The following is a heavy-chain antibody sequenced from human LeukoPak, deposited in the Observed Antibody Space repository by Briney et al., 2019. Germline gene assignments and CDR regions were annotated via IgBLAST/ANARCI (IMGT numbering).Heavy chain of an antibody. CDR3: VSRNYDFWSGYYLDY. V-gene: IGHV3-30*02. CDR1: GFTFSSYG. Sequence: GGSLRLSCAASGFTFSSYGMHWVRQAPGKGLEWVAFIRYDGSNKYYADSVKGRFTISRDNSKNTLYLQMNSLRAEDTAVYYCVSRNYDFWSGYYLDYWGQGTLVTVSS. D-gene: IGHD3-3*01. CDR2: IRYDGSNK. J-gene: IGHJ4*02.